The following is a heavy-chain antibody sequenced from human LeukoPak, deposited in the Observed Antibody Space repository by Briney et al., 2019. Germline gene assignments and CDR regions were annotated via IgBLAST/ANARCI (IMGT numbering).Heavy chain of an antibody. CDR2: INPSGGST. Sequence: GASVKVSCKASGYTFTSYYMHWVRQAPGQGLEWMGIINPSGGSTSYAQKFQGRVTMTRDTSTSTVYMELSSLRSEDTAVYYCARDLHKGGDGPNAFDIWGQGTMVTVSS. V-gene: IGHV1-46*01. CDR3: ARDLHKGGDGPNAFDI. J-gene: IGHJ3*02. CDR1: GYTFTSYY. D-gene: IGHD4-17*01.